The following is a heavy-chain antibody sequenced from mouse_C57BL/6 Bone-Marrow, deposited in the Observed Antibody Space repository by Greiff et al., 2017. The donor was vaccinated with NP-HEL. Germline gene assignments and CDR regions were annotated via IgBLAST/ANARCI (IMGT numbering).Heavy chain of an antibody. J-gene: IGHJ4*01. CDR2: ISNLAYSI. V-gene: IGHV5-15*01. CDR1: GFTFSDYG. CDR3: ARLYYGSSYEAMDY. Sequence: EVKVVESGGGLVQPGGSLKLSCAASGFTFSDYGMAWVRQAPRKGPEWVAFISNLAYSIYYADTVTGRFTISRENAKNTLCLEMSSLRSEDTAMYYCARLYYGSSYEAMDYWGQGTSVTVSS. D-gene: IGHD1-1*01.